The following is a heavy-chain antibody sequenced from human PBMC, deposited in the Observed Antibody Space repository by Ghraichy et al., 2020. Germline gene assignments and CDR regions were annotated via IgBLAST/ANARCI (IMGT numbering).Heavy chain of an antibody. CDR2: TYRMAS. V-gene: IGHV6-1*01. Sequence: SQTLSLTCVISGDSLSNNDVAWNWIRQSPSRGLEWLGRTYRMASEYAESVKARTAITPDTSKNQFSLRLNSVTPDDTAVYYCARGRHNTFDIWGQGIMFTVSS. D-gene: IGHD2/OR15-2a*01. J-gene: IGHJ3*02. CDR3: ARGRHNTFDI. CDR1: GDSLSNNDVA.